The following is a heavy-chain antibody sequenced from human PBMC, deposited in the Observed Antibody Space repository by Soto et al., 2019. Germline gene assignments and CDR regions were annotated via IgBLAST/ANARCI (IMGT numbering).Heavy chain of an antibody. Sequence: PGGSLRLSCAASEFTFANAWISWVRQAPGKGLEWVGRIKSKADGGTTDYAAPVKGRFTISRDESQNTLYLQMNSLKTEDTAVYYCTSLYYGHWGQGTLGTVS. CDR2: IKSKADGGTT. D-gene: IGHD4-17*01. CDR1: EFTFANAW. V-gene: IGHV3-15*01. CDR3: TSLYYGH. J-gene: IGHJ4*02.